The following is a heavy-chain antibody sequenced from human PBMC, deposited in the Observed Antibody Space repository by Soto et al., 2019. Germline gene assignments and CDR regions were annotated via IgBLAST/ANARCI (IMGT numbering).Heavy chain of an antibody. CDR2: ISPSGGTT. J-gene: IGHJ1*01. CDR1: GFTFIAYA. V-gene: IGHV3-64D*06. Sequence: GGSLRLSCSASGFTFIAYAMHWVRQAPGKGLEYVSSISPSGGTTYHADSVKDRFIVSRDNSKNTLYLQMASLRDEDTAAYYCVKGGVALAPTGRAQIHSWCQGTLVTVSS. D-gene: IGHD6-19*01. CDR3: VKGGVALAPTGRAQIHS.